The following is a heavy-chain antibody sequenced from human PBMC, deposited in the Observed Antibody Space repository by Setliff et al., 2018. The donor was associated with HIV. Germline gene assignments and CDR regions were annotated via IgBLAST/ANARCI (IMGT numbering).Heavy chain of an antibody. CDR3: KADSSGYP. V-gene: IGHV3-73*01. Sequence: GGSLRLSCAASGFTFSGSTIHWVRQASGKGLEWVGRIGSKANSYATAYAASVKGRFTTSREDSKNTAYLQMDSLKTEDTAVYYCKADSSGYPWGQGTLVTVSS. CDR2: IGSKANSYAT. J-gene: IGHJ5*02. CDR1: GFTFSGST. D-gene: IGHD3-22*01.